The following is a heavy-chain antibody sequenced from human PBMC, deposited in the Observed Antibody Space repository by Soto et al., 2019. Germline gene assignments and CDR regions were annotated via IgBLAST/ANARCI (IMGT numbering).Heavy chain of an antibody. CDR2: INHSGST. Sequence: SETLSLTCAVYGGSFSGYYWSWIRQPPGKGLEWIGEINHSGSTNYNPSLKSRVTISVDTSKNQFSLKLSSVTAADTAVYYCAAQGLVVLKIDYRGQGTLVTVSS. J-gene: IGHJ4*02. D-gene: IGHD2-15*01. V-gene: IGHV4-34*01. CDR3: AAQGLVVLKIDY. CDR1: GGSFSGYY.